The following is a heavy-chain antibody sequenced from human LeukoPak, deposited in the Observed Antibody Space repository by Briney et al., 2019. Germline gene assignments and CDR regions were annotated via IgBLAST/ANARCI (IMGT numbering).Heavy chain of an antibody. V-gene: IGHV4-59*01. D-gene: IGHD6-13*01. CDR3: ARDRQDSSSWSTFDY. CDR2: IYYSGIT. J-gene: IGHJ4*02. Sequence: PSETLSLTCTVSGGSISNYYWSWIRQPPGKGLEWIGYIYYSGITNYNPSLKSRVSISVDTSKNQFSLKLTSVTAADTAVYYCARDRQDSSSWSTFDYWGQGTLVTVSS. CDR1: GGSISNYY.